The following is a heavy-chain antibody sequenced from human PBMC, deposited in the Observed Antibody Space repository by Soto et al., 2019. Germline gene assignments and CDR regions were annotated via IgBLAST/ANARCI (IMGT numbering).Heavy chain of an antibody. V-gene: IGHV3-11*01. CDR2: ISSSGSSK. J-gene: IGHJ3*02. D-gene: IGHD2-21*02. Sequence: PGGSLRLSCAASGFTFSDYYMTWIRQAPGKGLEWVSYISSSGSSKYYADSVKGRFTISRENTKNSLYLQVNNLRAEDTALYYCARDLGDRDAFDIWGQGTMVTVS. CDR3: ARDLGDRDAFDI. CDR1: GFTFSDYY.